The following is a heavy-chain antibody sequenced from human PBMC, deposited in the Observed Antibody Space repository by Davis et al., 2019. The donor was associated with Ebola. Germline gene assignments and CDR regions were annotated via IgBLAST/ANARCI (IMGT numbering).Heavy chain of an antibody. CDR1: GCTFSSYA. J-gene: IGHJ4*02. V-gene: IGHV1-69*13. D-gene: IGHD3-22*01. Sequence: SVKVSCKASGCTFSSYAISWLRQAPGQGLDWMGGIIPVFGIPKYAQDFQGRVTITADESTSTAYMELSSLRSEDTAMYYCARDRYSDGSGYFFEQSHWGQGTLVTVSS. CDR3: ARDRYSDGSGYFFEQSH. CDR2: IIPVFGIP.